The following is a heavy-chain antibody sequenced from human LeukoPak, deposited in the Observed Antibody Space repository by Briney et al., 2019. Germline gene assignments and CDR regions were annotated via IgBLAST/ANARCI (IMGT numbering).Heavy chain of an antibody. J-gene: IGHJ4*02. D-gene: IGHD3-10*01. CDR1: GFTFSSYS. V-gene: IGHV3-21*01. Sequence: GGSLRLSCAASGFTFSSYSMNWVRQAPGKGLEWVSSISSSSSYIYYADSVKGRFTISRDESKNMAFLQMGSLRAEDTAVYYCAREIPGTAPDLWGQGTLVTVS. CDR2: ISSSSSYI. CDR3: AREIPGTAPDL.